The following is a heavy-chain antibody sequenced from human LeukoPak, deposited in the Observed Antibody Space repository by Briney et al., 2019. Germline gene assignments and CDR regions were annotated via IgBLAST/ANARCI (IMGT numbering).Heavy chain of an antibody. Sequence: GGTLRPSSAVSGVTLINYSMKWVRHAPRKGLEWVSSISSSSSDIYYAESVKGRFTIYRDNAKNSLYLQMNSLRVEDTAVYYCARDLDTIAHVRFAYWGQGRLVSV. CDR2: ISSSSSDI. CDR1: GVTLINYS. V-gene: IGHV3-21*01. J-gene: IGHJ4*02. CDR3: ARDLDTIAHVRFAY. D-gene: IGHD5-18*01.